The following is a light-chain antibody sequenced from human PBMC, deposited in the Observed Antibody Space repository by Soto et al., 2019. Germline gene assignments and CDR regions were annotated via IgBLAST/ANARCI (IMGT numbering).Light chain of an antibody. CDR2: GAS. J-gene: IGKJ1*01. CDR1: QSVSSSY. Sequence: EIVLTQSPGTLSLSPGERATLSCRASQSVSSSYLAWYQQKPGQAPRLLIYGASSRATGIPDRFSGSGSGTDFTLTISRLEPEDFAVYYCQKYGSSPRTFGQGPKVEIK. CDR3: QKYGSSPRT. V-gene: IGKV3-20*01.